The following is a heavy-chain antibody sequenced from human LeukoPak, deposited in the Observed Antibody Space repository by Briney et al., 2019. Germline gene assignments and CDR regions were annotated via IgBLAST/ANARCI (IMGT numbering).Heavy chain of an antibody. Sequence: ASVKVSCKASGYTFTGYYMHWVRQAPGQGLEWMGWINPNSGGTNYAQKFQGRVTMTRDTSISTAYMELSRLRSGDTAVYYCARAHFSSSWSAFVPGGYWGQGTLVTVSS. V-gene: IGHV1-2*02. CDR2: INPNSGGT. J-gene: IGHJ4*02. D-gene: IGHD6-13*01. CDR3: ARAHFSSSWSAFVPGGY. CDR1: GYTFTGYY.